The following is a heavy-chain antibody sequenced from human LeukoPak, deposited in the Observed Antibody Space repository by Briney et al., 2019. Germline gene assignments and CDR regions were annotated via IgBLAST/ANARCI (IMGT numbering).Heavy chain of an antibody. CDR1: GYDFTNNW. CDR2: VYPPDSDV. D-gene: IGHD3-9*01. CDR3: ARRVLTGSDWFDP. Sequence: GESLKISCKGVGYDFTNNWIGWVRQMPGKGLEWMGIVYPPDSDVRYSPSFQGQVTISVDKSISTAYLQWNSLKAADTAIYYCARRVLTGSDWFDPWGQGTLVTVTS. V-gene: IGHV5-51*01. J-gene: IGHJ5*02.